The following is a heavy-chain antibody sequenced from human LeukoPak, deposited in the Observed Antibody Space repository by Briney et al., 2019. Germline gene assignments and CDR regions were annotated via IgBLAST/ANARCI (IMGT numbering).Heavy chain of an antibody. CDR2: ISSSSSYI. J-gene: IGHJ4*02. CDR3: ARDTRMYYYDSSGYYHDY. CDR1: GFTFSSYS. Sequence: GGSLRLSCAASGFTFSSYSMNWVRQAPGKGLEWVSSISSSSSYIYYADSVKGRFTISRDNAKNSLYLQMNSLRAEDTAVYYCARDTRMYYYDSSGYYHDYWGQGTLVTVSS. D-gene: IGHD3-22*01. V-gene: IGHV3-21*01.